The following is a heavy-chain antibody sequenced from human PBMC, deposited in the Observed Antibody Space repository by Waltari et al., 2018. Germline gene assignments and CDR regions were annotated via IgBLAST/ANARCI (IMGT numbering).Heavy chain of an antibody. Sequence: QVQLQESGPGLVKPSETLSLTCAVSGYSISSGSYWGWTRQPPGKGLEWIGSIYHSGSTDYNPSLKSRVTISVDTSKNQFSLKLSSVTAADTAVYYCASPMTTVTPDAFDIWGQGTMVTVSS. CDR2: IYHSGST. J-gene: IGHJ3*02. CDR3: ASPMTTVTPDAFDI. CDR1: GYSISSGSY. D-gene: IGHD4-17*01. V-gene: IGHV4-38-2*01.